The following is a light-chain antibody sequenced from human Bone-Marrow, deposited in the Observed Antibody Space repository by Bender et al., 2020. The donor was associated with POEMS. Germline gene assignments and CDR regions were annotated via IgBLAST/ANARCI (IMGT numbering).Light chain of an antibody. CDR2: SSH. V-gene: IGLV1-44*01. J-gene: IGLJ3*02. CDR3: AVWDDSLNGWV. CDR1: SSNIGAHA. Sequence: QSVLTQPPSASGTPGQRVTISCSGGSSNIGAHAVNWYQHLPGTAPKLLIYSSHRRPSEVPDRFSGSRSGTSASLAINGLQSEDEGDYYCAVWDDSLNGWVVGGGTKLTVL.